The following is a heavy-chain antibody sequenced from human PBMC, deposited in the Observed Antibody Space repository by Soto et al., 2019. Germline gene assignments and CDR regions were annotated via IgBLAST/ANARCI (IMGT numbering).Heavy chain of an antibody. CDR3: AKGSMTTVTTHFDY. V-gene: IGHV3-43*01. J-gene: IGHJ4*02. CDR2: ISWDGGST. D-gene: IGHD4-17*01. Sequence: EVQLVESGGVVVQPGGSLRLSCAASGFTFDDYTMHWVRQAPGKGLEWVSLISWDGGSTYYADSVKGRFTISRDNSKNSLYLRMNSLRTEDTDLYYCAKGSMTTVTTHFDYWGQGTLVTVSS. CDR1: GFTFDDYT.